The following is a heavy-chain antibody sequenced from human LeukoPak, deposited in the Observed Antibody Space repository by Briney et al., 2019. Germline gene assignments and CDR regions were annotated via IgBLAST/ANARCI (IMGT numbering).Heavy chain of an antibody. CDR1: GYTFTGYY. Sequence: ASVKVSCKASGYTFTGYYMHWVRQAPGRGLEWMGWINPNSGGTNYAQKFQGRVTMTRDTSISTAYMELSRLRSDDTAVYYCARDNAVLLWFGEPRPDAFDIWGQGTMVTVSS. V-gene: IGHV1-2*02. CDR3: ARDNAVLLWFGEPRPDAFDI. CDR2: INPNSGGT. D-gene: IGHD3-10*01. J-gene: IGHJ3*02.